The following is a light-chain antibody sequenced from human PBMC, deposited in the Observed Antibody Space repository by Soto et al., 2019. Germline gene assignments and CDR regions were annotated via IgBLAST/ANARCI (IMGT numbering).Light chain of an antibody. CDR2: AAS. CDR1: QSISSY. Sequence: DIQMTQSPSSLSASVGDRATITCRASQSISSYLNWYQQKPGKAPKLLIYAASSSQSGVPSRFSGSGSGTDFTLTISSLQPEDFATYYCQQSYSTPSITFGQGTRLEIK. V-gene: IGKV1-39*01. J-gene: IGKJ5*01. CDR3: QQSYSTPSIT.